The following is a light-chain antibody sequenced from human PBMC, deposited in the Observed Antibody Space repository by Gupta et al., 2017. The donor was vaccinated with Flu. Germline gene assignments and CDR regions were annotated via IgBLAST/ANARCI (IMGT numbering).Light chain of an antibody. Sequence: IVLTQSPATLSFSPGERSTLSCRASQSVSRYLAWYQQKPGQAPRLLIYDASNRATGFPARFSGSGSGTEFTLTISSREPEDFAVYYCQQRSNWPLTFGGGTKVDIK. CDR2: DAS. J-gene: IGKJ4*01. CDR3: QQRSNWPLT. V-gene: IGKV3-11*01. CDR1: QSVSRY.